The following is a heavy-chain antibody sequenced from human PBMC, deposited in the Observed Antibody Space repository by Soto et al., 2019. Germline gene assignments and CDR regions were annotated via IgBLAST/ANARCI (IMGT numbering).Heavy chain of an antibody. CDR3: ATAKVGGSSHFDY. V-gene: IGHV1-3*01. D-gene: IGHD6-6*01. Sequence: QVQLVQSGAEVKKPGASVKVSCKASGYTFTSYAMHWERQAPGQRLEWMGWINAGNGNTKYSQKFQGRVTITRDTSASTAYMELSSLRSEDTAVYYCATAKVGGSSHFDYWGQGTLVTVSS. CDR2: INAGNGNT. CDR1: GYTFTSYA. J-gene: IGHJ4*02.